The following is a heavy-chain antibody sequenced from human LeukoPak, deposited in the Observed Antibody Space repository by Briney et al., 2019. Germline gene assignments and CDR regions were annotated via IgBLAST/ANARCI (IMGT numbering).Heavy chain of an antibody. Sequence: ASVKVSCKASGYTFTRYYMHWVRQAPGQGLEWMGWINPNSGGTNYARKSQGRVTMTRDTSISTAYMELSRLRSDDTAVYYCARDRKDYDFWSGYSYYYYMDVWGKGTTVTVSS. D-gene: IGHD3-3*01. V-gene: IGHV1-2*02. CDR1: GYTFTRYY. J-gene: IGHJ6*03. CDR2: INPNSGGT. CDR3: ARDRKDYDFWSGYSYYYYMDV.